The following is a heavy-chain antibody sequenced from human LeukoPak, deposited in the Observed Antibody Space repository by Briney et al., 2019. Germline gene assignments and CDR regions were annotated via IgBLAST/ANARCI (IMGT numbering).Heavy chain of an antibody. CDR3: ARGGRSSGWPYYYYYYYMDV. CDR2: ISLDGSNK. V-gene: IGHV3-30-3*01. D-gene: IGHD6-19*01. CDR1: GFTFRSYA. Sequence: GGSLRLSCAASGFTFRSYAMHWVRQAPGKGLEWVAAISLDGSNKYYADSVKGRFTISRDNSKNTLYLQMNSLRAEDTAVYYCARGGRSSGWPYYYYYYYMDVWGKGTTVTISS. J-gene: IGHJ6*03.